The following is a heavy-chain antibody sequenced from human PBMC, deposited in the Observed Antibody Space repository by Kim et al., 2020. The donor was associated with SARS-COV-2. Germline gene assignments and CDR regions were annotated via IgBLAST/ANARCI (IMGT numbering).Heavy chain of an antibody. V-gene: IGHV3-74*01. CDR2: INSDGGDT. CDR3: ARGTFRQGFDH. J-gene: IGHJ5*02. CDR1: GFIFSNYW. Sequence: GGSLRLSCEASGFIFSNYWMNWVRQGPGKGLVWVARINSDGGDTHYADSVKGRFTISRDNAENALHLQLNSLGVEDTAIYYCARGTFRQGFDHWGQGTLVTVSS.